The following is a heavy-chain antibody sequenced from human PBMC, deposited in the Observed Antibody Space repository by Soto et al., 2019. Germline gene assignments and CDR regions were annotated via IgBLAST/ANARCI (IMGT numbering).Heavy chain of an antibody. CDR1: GFTFSNYW. CDR2: INSDGTTI. Sequence: EMQLVESGGGLVQPGGSLRLSCAASGFTFSNYWVHWVRQAPGKGLMWVSRINSDGTTINYADSVEGRFTISRDNAKNTLFLQMNSLRVEDTAVYYCARAGWYRFDYWGQGTLVTVSS. D-gene: IGHD6-19*01. CDR3: ARAGWYRFDY. J-gene: IGHJ4*02. V-gene: IGHV3-74*01.